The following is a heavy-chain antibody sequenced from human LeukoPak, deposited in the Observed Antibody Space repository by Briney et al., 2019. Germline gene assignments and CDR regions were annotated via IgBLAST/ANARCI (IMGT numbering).Heavy chain of an antibody. CDR2: IYSGGST. J-gene: IGHJ3*02. V-gene: IGHV3-53*01. Sequence: GGSLRLSCAASGFTVSSNYMSWVRQAPGKGLEWVSVIYSGGSTYYADSVKGRFTISRDNSKNALYLQMNSLRAEDTAVYYCAKAPKAVADDAFDIWGQGTMVTVSS. CDR3: AKAPKAVADDAFDI. D-gene: IGHD6-19*01. CDR1: GFTVSSNY.